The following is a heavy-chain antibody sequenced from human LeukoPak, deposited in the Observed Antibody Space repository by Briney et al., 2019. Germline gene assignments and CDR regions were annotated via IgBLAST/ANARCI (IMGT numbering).Heavy chain of an antibody. D-gene: IGHD3-22*01. Sequence: SETLSLTCTVSGGSISSYYWSWIRQPPGPGLEWIGYIYYSGSTNYNPSLTRRVTISVDTSKYQFSLKLSSVTAADTAVYFCASPRGDDSGGYYTWYFHHWGQGSLVTVSS. CDR2: IYYSGST. J-gene: IGHJ1*01. V-gene: IGHV4-59*08. CDR3: ASPRGDDSGGYYTWYFHH. CDR1: GGSISSYY.